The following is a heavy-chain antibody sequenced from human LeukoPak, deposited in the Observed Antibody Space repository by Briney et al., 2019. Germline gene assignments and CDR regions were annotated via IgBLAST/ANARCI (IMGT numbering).Heavy chain of an antibody. Sequence: GESLKISCKGSGYSFTSYWIGWVRQLPGKGLEWMGIIYPGDSDTRYSPSFQGQVAISADKSISTAYLQWSSLKASDTAMYYCARLYYYDSSGYYGLPGSLFDYWGQGTLVTVSS. J-gene: IGHJ4*02. CDR1: GYSFTSYW. D-gene: IGHD3-22*01. CDR2: IYPGDSDT. CDR3: ARLYYYDSSGYYGLPGSLFDY. V-gene: IGHV5-51*01.